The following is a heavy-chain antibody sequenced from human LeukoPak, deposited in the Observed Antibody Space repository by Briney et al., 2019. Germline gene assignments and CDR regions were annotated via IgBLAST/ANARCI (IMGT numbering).Heavy chain of an antibody. J-gene: IGHJ6*02. D-gene: IGHD6-19*01. CDR2: TEQDGSEK. CDR3: ARENGIVVAGSYYYGMDV. CDR1: GFTFSRYW. Sequence: GGSLRLSCAASGFTFSRYWMSGVRQAPGKGLEWVANTEQDGSEKYYVDSVKGRFTITRDNAKNSLYLQMNSLRAEDTAVYYCARENGIVVAGSYYYGMDVWGQGTTVTVSS. V-gene: IGHV3-7*05.